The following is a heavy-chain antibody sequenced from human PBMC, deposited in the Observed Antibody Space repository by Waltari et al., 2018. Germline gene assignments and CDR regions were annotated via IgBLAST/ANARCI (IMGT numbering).Heavy chain of an antibody. Sequence: QVQLVQSGAEVKKPGASVRVSCKASGYTFSSYGIAWVRQAPGQGLEWMGWSSPYNGDKKDAREIQGRVTMTTDTSTSTAFMELRSLRSADTAFYYCARDVHGDYDTWGQGTLVTVSS. V-gene: IGHV1-18*01. CDR2: SSPYNGDK. D-gene: IGHD2-21*01. J-gene: IGHJ5*02. CDR1: GYTFSSYG. CDR3: ARDVHGDYDT.